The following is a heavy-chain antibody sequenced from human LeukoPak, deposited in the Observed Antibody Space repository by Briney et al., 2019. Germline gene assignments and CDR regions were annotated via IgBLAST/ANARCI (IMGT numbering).Heavy chain of an antibody. CDR1: GGSFSGYY. D-gene: IGHD2-21*02. J-gene: IGHJ4*02. CDR2: INHSGST. Sequence: SETLSLTCAVYGGSFSGYYWSWIRQPPGKGLEWIGEINHSGSTNYNPSLKSRVTISVDTSKNQFSLKRSSVTAADTAVYYCAREGSYCGGDCYSDYWGQGTLVTVSS. CDR3: AREGSYCGGDCYSDY. V-gene: IGHV4-34*01.